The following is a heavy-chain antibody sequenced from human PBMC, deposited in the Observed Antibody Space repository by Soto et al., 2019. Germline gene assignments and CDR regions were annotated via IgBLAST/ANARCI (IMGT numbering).Heavy chain of an antibody. J-gene: IGHJ4*02. Sequence: GRTLRLSSAASGFTFSSYAMSWVRQAPGKGLEWVSAISGSGGSTYYADSVKGRFTISRDNSKNTLYLQMNSLRAEDTAVYYCATNLIRLLWFGEQVVDYWGQGTLVTVSS. D-gene: IGHD3-10*01. CDR1: GFTFSSYA. CDR3: ATNLIRLLWFGEQVVDY. CDR2: ISGSGGST. V-gene: IGHV3-23*01.